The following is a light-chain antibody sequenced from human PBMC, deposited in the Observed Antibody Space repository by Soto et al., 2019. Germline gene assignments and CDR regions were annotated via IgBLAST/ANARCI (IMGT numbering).Light chain of an antibody. Sequence: MLTQSPGTLSLSPGERATLSCRASQSLSSNFLAWYQQKPGQAPSLLIYGASNRATGTPDRFSGSGSGTDFTLTINRLEPVDCAVYYCLQDVGSAVRSVGQGTKLES. CDR3: LQDVGSAVRS. CDR2: GAS. V-gene: IGKV3-20*01. J-gene: IGKJ2*01. CDR1: QSLSSNF.